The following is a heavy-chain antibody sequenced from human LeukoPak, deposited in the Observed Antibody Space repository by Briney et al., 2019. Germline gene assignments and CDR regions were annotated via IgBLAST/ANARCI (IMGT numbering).Heavy chain of an antibody. D-gene: IGHD3-16*01. CDR3: ARVIGSYGDSAY. CDR1: GFTFSSYS. Sequence: HPGGSLRLSCAASGFTFSSYSMNWVRQAPGKGLEWLSYISSTSSAIYYADSLKGRFTISRDNAKNSLYLQMDSLGAEDTAVYYCARVIGSYGDSAYWGQGTLVTVSS. V-gene: IGHV3-48*04. J-gene: IGHJ4*02. CDR2: ISSTSSAI.